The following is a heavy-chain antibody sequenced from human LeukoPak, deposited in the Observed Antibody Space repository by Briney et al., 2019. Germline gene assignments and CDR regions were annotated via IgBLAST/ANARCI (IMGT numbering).Heavy chain of an antibody. CDR2: MNPNSGNT. CDR1: GYTFTSYD. Sequence: ASVKVSCKASGYTFTSYDINWVRQATGQGLEWMGWMNPNSGNTGYAQKFQGRVTMTEDTSTDTAYMELSSLRSEDTAVYYCATDRGKAYGMDVWGQGTTVTVSS. V-gene: IGHV1-8*01. D-gene: IGHD1-14*01. CDR3: ATDRGKAYGMDV. J-gene: IGHJ6*02.